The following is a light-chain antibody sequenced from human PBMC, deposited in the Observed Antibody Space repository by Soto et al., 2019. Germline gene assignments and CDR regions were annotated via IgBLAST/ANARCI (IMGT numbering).Light chain of an antibody. CDR2: GNS. J-gene: IGLJ3*02. CDR3: QSYDSSLSGWV. Sequence: QSVLTQPPSVSGAPGQRVTISCTEISSNIGAGYDVHAYQQLPGTAPKLLIYGNSNRPSGVPDRFSGSKSGTSASLAITGLHAEDEADYYCQSYDSSLSGWVFGGGTKLTVL. CDR1: SSNIGAGYD. V-gene: IGLV1-40*01.